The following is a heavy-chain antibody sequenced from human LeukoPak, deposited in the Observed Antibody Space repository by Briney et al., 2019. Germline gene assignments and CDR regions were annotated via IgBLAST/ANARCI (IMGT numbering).Heavy chain of an antibody. V-gene: IGHV3-23*01. D-gene: IGHD1-26*01. Sequence: GGSLRLSCEASGFTFSSYAMSWVHQAPGKGLEWVSVISGSGDSTYYADSVKGRFTISRDNSKNTLYVQMNSLRAEDTALYYCAKRSGTYMYFDYWGQGTLVTVSS. CDR3: AKRSGTYMYFDY. J-gene: IGHJ4*02. CDR2: ISGSGDST. CDR1: GFTFSSYA.